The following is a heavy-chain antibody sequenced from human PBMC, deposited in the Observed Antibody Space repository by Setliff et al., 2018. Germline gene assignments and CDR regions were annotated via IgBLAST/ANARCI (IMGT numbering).Heavy chain of an antibody. V-gene: IGHV4-4*07. CDR3: ARDNTIVGATDY. J-gene: IGHJ4*02. D-gene: IGHD1-26*01. CDR2: LHTSGST. Sequence: PSETLSLTCTVSGGSLNTYYWSWIRQPAGKGLEWVGRLHTSGSTNYNPSLKSRVTISVDTSKNQFSLKLSSVTAADTAVYFCARDNTIVGATDYWGQGTLVTVSS. CDR1: GGSLNTYY.